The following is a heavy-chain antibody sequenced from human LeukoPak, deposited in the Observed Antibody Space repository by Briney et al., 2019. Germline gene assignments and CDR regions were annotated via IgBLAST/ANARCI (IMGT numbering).Heavy chain of an antibody. CDR2: IYYSGST. CDR1: GGSISSYY. D-gene: IGHD3-10*01. V-gene: IGHV4-59*01. J-gene: IGHJ4*02. Sequence: SETLSLTCTVSGGSISSYYWSWIRQPPGKGLEWIGYIYYSGSTNYNPSLKSRVTISVDTSKNQFSLKLSSVTAADTAVYYCARVREIVGEYNYFDYWGQGTLVTVSS. CDR3: ARVREIVGEYNYFDY.